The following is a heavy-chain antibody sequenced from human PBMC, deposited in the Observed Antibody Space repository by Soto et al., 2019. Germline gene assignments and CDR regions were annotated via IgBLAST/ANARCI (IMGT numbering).Heavy chain of an antibody. CDR3: ANGGYYGSGSFDY. CDR2: INSDGSST. Sequence: EVQLVESGGGLVQPGGSLRLSCAASGFTFRSYWMHWVRQTPGKGLVWVSRINSDGSSTRYADSVKGRFTISRDNAKNTLYLQMSSLRAEDTAVYYCANGGYYGSGSFDYWGQGTLVTVSS. V-gene: IGHV3-74*01. CDR1: GFTFRSYW. J-gene: IGHJ4*02. D-gene: IGHD3-10*01.